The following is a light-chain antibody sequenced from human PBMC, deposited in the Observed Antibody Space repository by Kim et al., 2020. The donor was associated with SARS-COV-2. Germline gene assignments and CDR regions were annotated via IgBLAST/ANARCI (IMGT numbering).Light chain of an antibody. CDR2: GAS. J-gene: IGKJ5*01. V-gene: IGKV1-33*01. Sequence: ASVGDRVTITCQASQDISNFLNWYQQKPGKAPKLLIDGASNLETGVPSRFSGSGSGTDYTFTISSLQPEDIATYYCQQYDNLPITFGQGTRLEIK. CDR1: QDISNF. CDR3: QQYDNLPIT.